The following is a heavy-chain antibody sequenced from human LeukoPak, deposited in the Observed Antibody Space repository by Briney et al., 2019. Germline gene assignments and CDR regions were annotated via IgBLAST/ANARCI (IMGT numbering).Heavy chain of an antibody. CDR2: VREDGSDT. V-gene: IGHV3-7*01. D-gene: IGHD6-19*01. CDR3: ARGRLDTGWTLDY. J-gene: IGHJ4*02. Sequence: GGSLRLSCEASGFTFSNYWMTWVRQAPGKGLEWVASVREDGSDTYYLDSVKGRFTISRDNAENSLYLQMNSLRGEDTAEYYCARGRLDTGWTLDYWGQGTLVTVSS. CDR1: GFTFSNYW.